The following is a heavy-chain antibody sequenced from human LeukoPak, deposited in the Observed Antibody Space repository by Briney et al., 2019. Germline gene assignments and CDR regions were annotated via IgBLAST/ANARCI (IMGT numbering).Heavy chain of an antibody. CDR2: ISWDGGST. Sequence: GGSLRLSCTASGFTFDDYTIPWVRQAPGKGLEWVSLISWDGGSTYYADSVKGRFTISRDNSKTSLYLQMNSLRADDTAFYYCAKDITSSSWYGFFDYWGQGTLVTVSS. CDR3: AKDITSSSWYGFFDY. CDR1: GFTFDDYT. D-gene: IGHD6-13*01. J-gene: IGHJ4*02. V-gene: IGHV3-43*01.